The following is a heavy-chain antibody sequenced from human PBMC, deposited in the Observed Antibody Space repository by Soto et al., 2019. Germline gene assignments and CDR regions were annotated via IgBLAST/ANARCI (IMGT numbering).Heavy chain of an antibody. J-gene: IGHJ5*02. V-gene: IGHV3-9*01. CDR1: GFTFDDYV. D-gene: IGHD6-13*01. CDR3: AKGGSAALIAPSGRDNWFDP. Sequence: GGSLRLSCAASGFTFDDYVMHWVRQPPGRGLEWVSGITWNGGTIRYVDSVKGRFTISRDNAENSLYLQMNSLRPEDTAVYYCAKGGSAALIAPSGRDNWFDPWGQGTQVTVSS. CDR2: ITWNGGTI.